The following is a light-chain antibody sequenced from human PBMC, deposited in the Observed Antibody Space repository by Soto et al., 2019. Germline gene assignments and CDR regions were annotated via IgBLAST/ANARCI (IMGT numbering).Light chain of an antibody. V-gene: IGKV3-20*01. J-gene: IGKJ2*01. CDR3: QQYGNYPYT. CDR2: GAS. CDR1: QSVSSY. Sequence: EIVLTQSAGTLSLSPGEGATLSCRASQSVSSYLAWYQRKPGQAPRLLIYGASSRATGIPDRFSGSGSGTDFTLTINRLEPEDFEVYYCQQYGNYPYTFGQGTNLEIK.